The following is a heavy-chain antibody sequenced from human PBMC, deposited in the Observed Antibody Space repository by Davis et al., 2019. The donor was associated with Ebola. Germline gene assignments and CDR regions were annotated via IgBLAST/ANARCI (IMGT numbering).Heavy chain of an antibody. CDR2: FGTGGDT. CDR1: GFIFRNYV. CDR3: ARSGLSFGVVKYHYGMDA. J-gene: IGHJ6*04. D-gene: IGHD3-3*01. Sequence: GGSLRLSCEPSGFIFRNYVMSWVRQAPGKGLEWVSTFGTGGDTYYADSVKGRFTISRDNSKKTMYLQMNSLRGEDTAVYYCARSGLSFGVVKYHYGMDAWGKGTTVTVSS. V-gene: IGHV3-23*01.